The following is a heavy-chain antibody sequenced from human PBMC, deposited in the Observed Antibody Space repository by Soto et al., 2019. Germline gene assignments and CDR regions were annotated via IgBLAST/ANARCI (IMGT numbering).Heavy chain of an antibody. D-gene: IGHD5-18*01. Sequence: HPGGSLRLSCAASGFTFSSYAMYWVRQAPGKGLEWVAVISYDGSNKYYADSVKGRFTISRDNSKNTLYLQMNSLRAEDTAVYYCARDGEFRYSYGTYYFDYWGQGTLVTVSS. CDR3: ARDGEFRYSYGTYYFDY. V-gene: IGHV3-30-3*01. CDR2: ISYDGSNK. CDR1: GFTFSSYA. J-gene: IGHJ4*02.